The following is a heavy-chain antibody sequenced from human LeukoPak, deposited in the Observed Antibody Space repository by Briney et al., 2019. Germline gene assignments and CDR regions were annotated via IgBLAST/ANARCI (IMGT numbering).Heavy chain of an antibody. CDR1: GGSFSGYY. D-gene: IGHD3-16*01. Sequence: SETMSLTRAVYGGSFSGYYWSWIRQPPGKGLEWIGEINHSGSTNYNPSLKSRVTISVDTSKNQFSLKLSSVTAADTAVYYCARRRFRTDYVWGSQSLAFDIWGQGTMVTVSS. V-gene: IGHV4-34*01. CDR3: ARRRFRTDYVWGSQSLAFDI. J-gene: IGHJ3*02. CDR2: INHSGST.